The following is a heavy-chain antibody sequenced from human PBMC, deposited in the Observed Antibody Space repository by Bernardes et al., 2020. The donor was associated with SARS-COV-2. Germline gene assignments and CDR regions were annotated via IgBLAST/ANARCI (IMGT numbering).Heavy chain of an antibody. CDR1: GFTFDDYA. CDR2: ISWNSGSI. CDR3: AKGGGIGEFLDY. V-gene: IGHV3-9*01. D-gene: IGHD3-10*01. Sequence: GGSLRLSCAASGFTFDDYAMHWVRQAPGKGLEWVSGISWNSGSIGYADSVKGRFTISRDNAKNSLYLQMNSLRAEDTALYYCAKGGGIGEFLDYWGQGNLVTVSS. J-gene: IGHJ4*02.